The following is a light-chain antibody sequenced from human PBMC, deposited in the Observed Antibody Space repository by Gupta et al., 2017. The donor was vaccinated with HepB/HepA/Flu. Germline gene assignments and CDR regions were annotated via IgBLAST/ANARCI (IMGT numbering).Light chain of an antibody. Sequence: DIQMTQSPSSLSASVGDRVTLSCQAGQDIRSNLNWYHQRPGKAPKLLIYGASTLETGVPSRFSGNGSGTSFTFIISSRQSEDFGTCCCQHGENLPYTFGQGTKLDI. CDR2: GAS. J-gene: IGKJ2*01. CDR3: QHGENLPYT. CDR1: QDIRSN. V-gene: IGKV1-33*01.